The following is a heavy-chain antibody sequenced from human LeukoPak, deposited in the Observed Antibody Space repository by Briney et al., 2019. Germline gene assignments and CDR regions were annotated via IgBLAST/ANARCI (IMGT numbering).Heavy chain of an antibody. CDR3: ARGYYYDTSGYGSIFDY. Sequence: GGSLRLSCVASEFSVGSNYMTWVRQAPGKGLEWVSLIYSGGSTYYADSVKGRFTISRDNSKNTLYLQMNSLRAEDTAVYYCARGYYYDTSGYGSIFDYWGQGTLVTVSS. D-gene: IGHD3-22*01. CDR1: EFSVGSNY. V-gene: IGHV3-66*01. CDR2: IYSGGST. J-gene: IGHJ4*02.